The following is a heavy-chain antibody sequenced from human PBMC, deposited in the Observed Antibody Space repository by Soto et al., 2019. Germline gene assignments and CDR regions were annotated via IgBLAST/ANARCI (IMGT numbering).Heavy chain of an antibody. CDR2: IYPGDSDT. Sequence: LNISCKGSGYSFTSYWIGWVRQMPGKGLEWMGIIYPGDSDTRYSPSFQGQVTISADKSISTAYLQWSSLKASDTAMYYCASRGSAAAGTSDGMDVWGQGTTVTVS. V-gene: IGHV5-51*01. CDR1: GYSFTSYW. CDR3: ASRGSAAAGTSDGMDV. D-gene: IGHD6-13*01. J-gene: IGHJ6*02.